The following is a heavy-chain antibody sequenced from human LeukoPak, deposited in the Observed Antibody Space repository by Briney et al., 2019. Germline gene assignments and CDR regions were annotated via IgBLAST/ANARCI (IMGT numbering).Heavy chain of an antibody. V-gene: IGHV3-9*01. CDR3: AAPGDGSSSSELDY. CDR2: ISWNSGSI. CDR1: GFTFDDYA. Sequence: PGRSLRLSCAASGFTFDDYAMHWVRQAPGKGLEWVSGISWNSGSIGYADSVKGRFTISRDNAKNSLYLQMNSLRAEDTAVYYCAAPGDGSSSSELDYWGQGTLVTVSS. J-gene: IGHJ4*02. D-gene: IGHD6-6*01.